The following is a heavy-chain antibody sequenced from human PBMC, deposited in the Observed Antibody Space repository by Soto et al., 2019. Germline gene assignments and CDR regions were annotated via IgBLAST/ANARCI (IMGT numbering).Heavy chain of an antibody. Sequence: GGSLRLSCIVSGFTFSNAWINWVRQAPGKGLEWVGRIKSKPDGGTTDYAAPVKGRFTISRDDSKNSVYLQMNSLKTEDTALYYCVTGQYCDYWGQGTLVTVSS. V-gene: IGHV3-15*01. CDR1: GFTFSNAW. J-gene: IGHJ4*02. CDR3: VTGQYCDY. CDR2: IKSKPDGGTT.